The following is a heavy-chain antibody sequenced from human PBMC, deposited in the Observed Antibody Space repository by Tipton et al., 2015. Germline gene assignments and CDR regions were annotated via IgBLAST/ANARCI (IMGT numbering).Heavy chain of an antibody. CDR1: GLTFSSFW. V-gene: IGHV3-74*01. CDR2: INSDGSST. J-gene: IGHJ6*02. Sequence: QLVQSGGGLVQPGGSLRLSCAASGLTFSSFWMSWVRQAPGKGLEWVSRINSDGSSTSYADSVKGRFTISRDNAKNTLYLQMNSLRAEDTAVYYCARDKGITGTTGGMDVWGQGTTVTVSS. CDR3: ARDKGITGTTGGMDV. D-gene: IGHD1-7*01.